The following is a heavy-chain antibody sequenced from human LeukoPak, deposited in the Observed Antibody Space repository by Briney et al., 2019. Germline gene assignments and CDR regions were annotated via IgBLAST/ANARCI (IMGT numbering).Heavy chain of an antibody. CDR3: ARESSSWLPLSGFDYFDY. J-gene: IGHJ4*02. Sequence: PGGSLRLSCAASGFTFSSYAMHWVRQAPGKGLEWVAIISYDGSNKYYADSVKGRFTISRDNSKNTLYLQMNSLRAEDTAVYYCARESSSWLPLSGFDYFDYWGQGTLVTVSS. D-gene: IGHD6-13*01. CDR2: ISYDGSNK. CDR1: GFTFSSYA. V-gene: IGHV3-30-3*01.